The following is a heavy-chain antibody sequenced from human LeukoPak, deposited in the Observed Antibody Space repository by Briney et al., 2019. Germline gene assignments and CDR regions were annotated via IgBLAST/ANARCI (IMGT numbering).Heavy chain of an antibody. CDR1: GYTFTSYG. Sequence: GASVKVSCKASGYTFTSYGISWVRQAPGQGLEWMGRINPNSGGTDYAEKFQGRVTMTRDTSISTAYMELSRLRSDDTAVYHCARDGFDNWGQGTLVTVSS. CDR2: INPNSGGT. V-gene: IGHV1-2*06. J-gene: IGHJ4*02. CDR3: ARDGFDN.